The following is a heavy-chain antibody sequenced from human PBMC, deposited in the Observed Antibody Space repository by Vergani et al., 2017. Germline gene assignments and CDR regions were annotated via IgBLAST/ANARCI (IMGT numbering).Heavy chain of an antibody. CDR2: INAGNGNT. CDR1: GYTFTSYA. J-gene: IGHJ4*02. Sequence: QVQLVQSGAEVKKPGASVKVSCKASGYTFTSYAMHWVRQAPGQRLEWMGWINAGNGNTKYSQKFQGRVTITRDTSASTAYMELSSLRSEDTVVYYCARDFRKWELPTLGWGQGTLVTVSS. V-gene: IGHV1-3*01. CDR3: ARDFRKWELPTLG. D-gene: IGHD1-26*01.